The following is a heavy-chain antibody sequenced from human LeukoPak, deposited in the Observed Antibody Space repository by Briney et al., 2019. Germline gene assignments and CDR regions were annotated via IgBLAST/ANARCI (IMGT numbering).Heavy chain of an antibody. V-gene: IGHV3-11*05. CDR2: ISTSSSYT. J-gene: IGHJ5*02. D-gene: IGHD3-10*01. Sequence: PGGSLRLSCAASGFTFSGYAMSWIRQAPGKGREWVSYISTSSSYTNYADSVKGRFTISRDNARNSLYLQMNSLRAEDTAVYYCARDRYYASGSYNWFDPWGQGTLVTVSS. CDR3: ARDRYYASGSYNWFDP. CDR1: GFTFSGYA.